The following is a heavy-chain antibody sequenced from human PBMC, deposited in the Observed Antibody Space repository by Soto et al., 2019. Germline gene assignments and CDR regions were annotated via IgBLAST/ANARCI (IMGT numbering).Heavy chain of an antibody. CDR3: ARDGAYYYGSGSYYNGRAFDI. J-gene: IGHJ3*02. Sequence: ASLKVSCKASGYTFTSYGISWVRQAPGQGLEWMGWISAYNGNTNYAQKLQGRVTMTTDTSTSTAYMELRSLRSDDTAVYYCARDGAYYYGSGSYYNGRAFDIWGQETMVTVSS. CDR2: ISAYNGNT. V-gene: IGHV1-18*01. D-gene: IGHD3-10*01. CDR1: GYTFTSYG.